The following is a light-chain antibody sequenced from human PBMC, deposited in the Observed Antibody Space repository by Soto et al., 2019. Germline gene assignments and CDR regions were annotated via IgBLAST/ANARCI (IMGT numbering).Light chain of an antibody. J-gene: IGLJ2*01. Sequence: QSALTQPASVSGSPGQSITISCTGTSSDVGGYNYVSWYQQHPGKAPKLMIYEVSNRPSGVSNSFSGSKSGNTASLTISGLQAEDEADYYCSSYTSNSTHVVFGGGTKLTVL. CDR2: EVS. CDR1: SSDVGGYNY. CDR3: SSYTSNSTHVV. V-gene: IGLV2-14*01.